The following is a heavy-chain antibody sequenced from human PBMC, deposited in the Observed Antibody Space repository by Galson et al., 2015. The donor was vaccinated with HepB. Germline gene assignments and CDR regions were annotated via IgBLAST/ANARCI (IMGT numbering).Heavy chain of an antibody. Sequence: SLRLSCAASGFTFSGSAMHWVRQASGKGLEWVGRIRSKANSYATAYAASVKGRFTISRDDSKNTAYLQMNSLKTEDTAVYYCRYSAVPDFDYWGQGTLVTVSS. D-gene: IGHD2-15*01. CDR1: GFTFSGSA. V-gene: IGHV3-73*01. CDR2: IRSKANSYAT. J-gene: IGHJ4*02. CDR3: RYSAVPDFDY.